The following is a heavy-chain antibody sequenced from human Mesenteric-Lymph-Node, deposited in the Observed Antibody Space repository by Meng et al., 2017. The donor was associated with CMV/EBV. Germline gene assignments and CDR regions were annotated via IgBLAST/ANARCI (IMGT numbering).Heavy chain of an antibody. CDR3: ARDPSSPSIAVAGNYRWFDP. Sequence: SETLSLTCTVSGYSISSGYYWSWIRQPPGKGLEWIGEINHSGSTNYNPSLKSRVTISVDTSKNQFSLKLSSVTAADTAVYYCARDPSSPSIAVAGNYRWFDPWGQGTLVTVSS. CDR1: GYSISSGYY. D-gene: IGHD6-19*01. CDR2: INHSGST. J-gene: IGHJ5*02. V-gene: IGHV4-38-2*02.